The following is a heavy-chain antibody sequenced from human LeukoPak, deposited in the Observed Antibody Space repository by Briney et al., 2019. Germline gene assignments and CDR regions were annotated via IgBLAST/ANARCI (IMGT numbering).Heavy chain of an antibody. D-gene: IGHD5-24*01. CDR1: GFTFSSYG. J-gene: IGHJ4*02. CDR2: IWYGGSNK. V-gene: IGHV3-33*01. Sequence: GGSLRLSCAASGFTFSSYGMHWVRQAPGKGLEWVAVIWYGGSNKYYADSVKGRFTISRDNFKNTLYLQMNSLRAEDTAVYYCARDRRWLQLGYYFDYWGQGTLVTVSS. CDR3: ARDRRWLQLGYYFDY.